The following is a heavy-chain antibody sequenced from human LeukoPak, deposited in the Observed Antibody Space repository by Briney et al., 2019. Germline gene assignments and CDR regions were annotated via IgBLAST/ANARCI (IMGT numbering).Heavy chain of an antibody. CDR1: GFTFSSYA. V-gene: IGHV3-23*01. CDR3: SKDRGGTLGDYFDF. Sequence: GGSLRLSCAVSGFTFSSYAMSWVRQAPGKGLEWVSAIGGSGATTHYADSVKGRFTIARDNSKNTLYLQMNSLRAEDTAVYYCSKDRGGTLGDYFDFWGQGTLVTVSS. CDR2: IGGSGATT. J-gene: IGHJ4*02. D-gene: IGHD3-10*01.